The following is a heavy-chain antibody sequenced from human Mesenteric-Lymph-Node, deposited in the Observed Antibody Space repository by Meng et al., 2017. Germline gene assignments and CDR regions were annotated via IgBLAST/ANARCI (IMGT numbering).Heavy chain of an antibody. D-gene: IGHD2-15*01. J-gene: IGHJ5*02. CDR3: ARGGYDLNWFDP. CDR2: IYHSGNT. Sequence: VRLQPGAEGLLKPSYTWSPPCAVYGGSSRGYYWGWIRQPPGKGLEWIGHIYHSGNTYYNPSLKSRVTMSVDRSKNQFSLKLNSVTAADTAVYYCARGGYDLNWFDPWGQGTLVTVSS. CDR1: GGSSRGYY. V-gene: IGHV4-34*01.